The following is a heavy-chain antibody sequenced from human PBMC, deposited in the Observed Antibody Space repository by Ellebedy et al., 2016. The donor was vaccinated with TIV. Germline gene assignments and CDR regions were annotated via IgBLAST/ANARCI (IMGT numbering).Heavy chain of an antibody. CDR3: ARYGVGSGLDY. D-gene: IGHD6-19*01. CDR1: GFTFSRNA. J-gene: IGHJ4*02. CDR2: ISSDGNNK. V-gene: IGHV3-30-3*01. Sequence: PGGSLRLSCAASGFTFSRNAMHWVRRAPGKGLEWLAVISSDGNNKFSADSVKGRFTVSRDNSKTTLFVEMTSLRVEDTGVYYCARYGVGSGLDYWGQGTLVTVSS.